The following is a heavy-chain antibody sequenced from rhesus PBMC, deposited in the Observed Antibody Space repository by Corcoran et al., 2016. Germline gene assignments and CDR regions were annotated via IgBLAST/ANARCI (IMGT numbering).Heavy chain of an antibody. CDR3: ARDEYCSSTYCSSSFDY. J-gene: IGHJ4*01. CDR2: ICGSSTST. D-gene: IGHD2-15*01. Sequence: QVQLQESGPGVVKPSETLSLTCAVSGGSISDSYRWRWIRQPPGKGLDWIGFICGSSTSTNYNPSLKSRVSISKDTSKNQFSLKLSSVTAADTAVYYCARDEYCSSTYCSSSFDYWGQGVLVTVSS. CDR1: GGSISDSYR. V-gene: IGHV4S10*01.